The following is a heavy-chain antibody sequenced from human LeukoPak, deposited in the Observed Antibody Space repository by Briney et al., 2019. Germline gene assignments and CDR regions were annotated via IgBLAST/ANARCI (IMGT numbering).Heavy chain of an antibody. V-gene: IGHV3-23*01. Sequence: PGGSMRLSCSASGFTFSNYAMSWVRQAPGKGLEWASTISGTGGSAKYADSVKGRFTFSRDNSKDTLYLQMNGLRAEDTAVYYCAKDQGGRYYDILAGYYPENFFDYWGQGTLVTVSS. CDR1: GFTFSNYA. J-gene: IGHJ4*02. CDR3: AKDQGGRYYDILAGYYPENFFDY. D-gene: IGHD3-9*01. CDR2: ISGTGGSA.